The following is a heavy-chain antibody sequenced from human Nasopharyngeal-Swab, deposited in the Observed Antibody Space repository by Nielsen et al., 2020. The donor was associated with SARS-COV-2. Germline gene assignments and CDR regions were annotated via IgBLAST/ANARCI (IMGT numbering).Heavy chain of an antibody. Sequence: PGQGLEWIGHIYYSGSTKYNPSLKSRVTISVDTSKNQFSLKLSSVTAADTAVYYCARGYCSGGSCYRYYYYYYMDVWGKGTTVTVSS. CDR3: ARGYCSGGSCYRYYYYYYMDV. V-gene: IGHV4-59*13. J-gene: IGHJ6*03. CDR2: IYYSGST. D-gene: IGHD2-15*01.